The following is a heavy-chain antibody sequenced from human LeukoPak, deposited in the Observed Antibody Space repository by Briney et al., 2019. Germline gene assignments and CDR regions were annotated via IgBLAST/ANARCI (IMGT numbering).Heavy chain of an antibody. CDR2: ISGSGGST. Sequence: GGSLRLSCAASGFTFSSYGMSWVRQAPGKGLEWVSAISGSGGSTYYADSVKGRFTISRDNSKNTLYLQMNSLRAEDTAVYYCAKDLGSTWGIDCWGQGTLVTVSS. J-gene: IGHJ4*02. CDR3: AKDLGSTWGIDC. CDR1: GFTFSSYG. D-gene: IGHD3-16*01. V-gene: IGHV3-23*01.